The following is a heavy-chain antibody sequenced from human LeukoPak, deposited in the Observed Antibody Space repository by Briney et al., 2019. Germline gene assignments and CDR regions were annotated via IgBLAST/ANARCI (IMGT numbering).Heavy chain of an antibody. CDR3: ARLDYDSSGYYYGFDP. CDR2: ISSSGSTI. V-gene: IGHV3-48*03. J-gene: IGHJ5*02. Sequence: GGSLRLSCAASRFTFSSYEMNWVRQAPGKGLEWVSYISSSGSTIYYADSVKGRFTISRDNAKNSLYLQMNSLRAEDTAVYYCARLDYDSSGYYYGFDPWGQGTLVTVSS. D-gene: IGHD3-22*01. CDR1: RFTFSSYE.